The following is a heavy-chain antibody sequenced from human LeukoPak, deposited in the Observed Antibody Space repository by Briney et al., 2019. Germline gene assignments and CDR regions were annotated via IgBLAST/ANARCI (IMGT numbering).Heavy chain of an antibody. Sequence: GGSLRLSCAASGFTFSSHAMTWVRQAPGKGLEWVSAISDSGAYTHYADSVKGRFIISRDNSKNTLYLQMNSLRAEDTAVYYCARDQRSYDYVMYYFDYWGQGTLVTVSS. CDR3: ARDQRSYDYVMYYFDY. CDR1: GFTFSSHA. CDR2: ISDSGAYT. J-gene: IGHJ4*02. D-gene: IGHD3-16*01. V-gene: IGHV3-23*01.